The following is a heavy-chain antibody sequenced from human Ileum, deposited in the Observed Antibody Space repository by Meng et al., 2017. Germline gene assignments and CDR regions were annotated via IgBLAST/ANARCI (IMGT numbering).Heavy chain of an antibody. V-gene: IGHV3-11*01. CDR3: ARGVTGYSSSWDYFDY. J-gene: IGHJ4*02. CDR1: GFTFSDSY. CDR2: ISGSGRTI. D-gene: IGHD6-13*01. Sequence: QVQLGESGGGGVKPGGALRRAGAAAGFTFSDSYMNWIRQAPGKGLEWVSFISGSGRTIYQADSVKGRFTISRNNAKNSLYLQMNSLRAEDTAVYFCARGVTGYSSSWDYFDYWGRGTLVTVSS.